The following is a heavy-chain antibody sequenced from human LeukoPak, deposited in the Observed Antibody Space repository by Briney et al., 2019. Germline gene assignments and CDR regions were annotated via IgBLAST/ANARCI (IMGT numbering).Heavy chain of an antibody. Sequence: GGSLRLSCAASGFTFSSYAMSWVRQTPGKGLEWVSGISGSGGSTYYADSVKGRFTISRDNSKNTLYLQMNSLRAEDTAVYYYAKGTSYDILTGDAFDIWGQGTMVTVSS. CDR3: AKGTSYDILTGDAFDI. CDR2: ISGSGGST. CDR1: GFTFSSYA. J-gene: IGHJ3*02. D-gene: IGHD3-9*01. V-gene: IGHV3-23*01.